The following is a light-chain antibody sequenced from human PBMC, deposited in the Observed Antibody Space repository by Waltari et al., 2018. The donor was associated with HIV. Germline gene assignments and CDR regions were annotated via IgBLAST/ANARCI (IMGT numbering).Light chain of an antibody. CDR2: QDN. Sequence: SYAVTQPPSVAVSPGQTASITCSGYELGDKYTCWYQQKPGQSPLLVIYQDNKRPSGIPERCSGSSSGHTATLTISGTLPLDEADYYCQAWGRSTSGVFGRGTKLTVL. CDR1: ELGDKY. J-gene: IGLJ3*02. V-gene: IGLV3-1*01. CDR3: QAWGRSTSGV.